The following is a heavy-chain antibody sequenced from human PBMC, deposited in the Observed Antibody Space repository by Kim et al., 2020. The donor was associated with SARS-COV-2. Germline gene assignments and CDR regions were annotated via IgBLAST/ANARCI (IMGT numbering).Heavy chain of an antibody. D-gene: IGHD3-10*01. CDR3: ARGEPHYYGSGSYYNPVDMDY. J-gene: IGHJ4*02. Sequence: ASVKVSCKASGYTFTSYAMNWVRQAPGQGLEWMGWINTNTGNPTYAQGFTGRFVFSLDTSVSTAYLQISSLKAEDTAVYYCARGEPHYYGSGSYYNPVDMDYWGQGTLVTVSS. V-gene: IGHV7-4-1*02. CDR2: INTNTGNP. CDR1: GYTFTSYA.